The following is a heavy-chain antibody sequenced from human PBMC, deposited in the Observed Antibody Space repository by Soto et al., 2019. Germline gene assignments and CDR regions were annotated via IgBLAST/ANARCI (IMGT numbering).Heavy chain of an antibody. V-gene: IGHV1-69*01. J-gene: IGHJ4*02. CDR2: ILPIFTTA. CDR3: AKDIGFQQHLFVFDN. D-gene: IGHD6-13*01. CDR1: GGTFSNYA. Sequence: QVQLVQSGAEVKKPGSSVKVSCKASGGTFSNYAFSWVRQAPGQGLEWMGGILPIFTTATYAPKFQDRVTITADESTSTVYMDLSSLRSEDTARYYCAKDIGFQQHLFVFDNWGQGTLVTVSS.